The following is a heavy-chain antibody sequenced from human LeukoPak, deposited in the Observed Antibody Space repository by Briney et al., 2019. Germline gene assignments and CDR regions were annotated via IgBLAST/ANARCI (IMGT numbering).Heavy chain of an antibody. D-gene: IGHD2-15*01. CDR1: GGSISSYY. CDR3: ARGFGYCSGGSCYAEYYFDY. CDR2: IYYSGST. Sequence: PSEALSLTCTVSGGSISSYYWSWIRQPPGKGLEWIGYIYYSGSTNYNPSLKSRVTISVDMSKNQFSLKLSSVTAADTAVYYCARGFGYCSGGSCYAEYYFDYWGQGTLVTVSS. J-gene: IGHJ4*02. V-gene: IGHV4-59*01.